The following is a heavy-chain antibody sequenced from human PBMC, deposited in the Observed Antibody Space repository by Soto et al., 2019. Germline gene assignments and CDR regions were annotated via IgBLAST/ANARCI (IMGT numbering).Heavy chain of an antibody. V-gene: IGHV3-23*01. CDR1: GFRFSTYD. D-gene: IGHD4-4*01. CDR3: VRQAKLTTVTANVGYYHGLDV. Sequence: DVQLLESGGGLVQPGGSLRLSCAASGFRFSTYDMSWVRQAPGKGLEWVSVMSGSGSGTYYADSVKGRFTISRDNSKNTLYLQKNSLRAEDTAVYYCVRQAKLTTVTANVGYYHGLDVWGQGTTVTVSS. CDR2: MSGSGSGT. J-gene: IGHJ6*02.